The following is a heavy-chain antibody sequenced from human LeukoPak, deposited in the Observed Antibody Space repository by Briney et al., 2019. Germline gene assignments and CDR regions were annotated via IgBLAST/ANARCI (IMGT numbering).Heavy chain of an antibody. V-gene: IGHV3-23*01. CDR1: GFNFSNFA. Sequence: GGSLRLSCAASGFNFSNFAMSWVRQAPGKGPEWVSAISGSGGSTYYADSVKGRFTISRDNSKNTLYLQMNSLRAEDTAVYYCAKDRTIFGEYYFDYWGHGTLVTVSS. CDR2: ISGSGGST. J-gene: IGHJ4*01. CDR3: AKDRTIFGEYYFDY. D-gene: IGHD3-10*02.